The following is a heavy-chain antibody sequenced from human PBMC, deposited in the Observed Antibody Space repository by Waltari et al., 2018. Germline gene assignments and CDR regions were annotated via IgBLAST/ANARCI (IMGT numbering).Heavy chain of an antibody. J-gene: IGHJ4*02. CDR3: ARRDLIAAAGTLDY. D-gene: IGHD6-13*01. V-gene: IGHV4-38-2*01. Sequence: QVQLQESGPGLVKPSETLSLTCAVSGYSISSGYYWGWIRQPPGKGLEWIGSIYHSGSTYYNPSLKSRVTISVDTSKNQFSLKLSSVTAADTAVYYCARRDLIAAAGTLDYWGQGTLVTVSS. CDR2: IYHSGST. CDR1: GYSISSGYY.